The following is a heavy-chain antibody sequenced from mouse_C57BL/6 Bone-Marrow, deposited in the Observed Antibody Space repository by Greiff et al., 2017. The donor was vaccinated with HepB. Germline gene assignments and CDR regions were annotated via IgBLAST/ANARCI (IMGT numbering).Heavy chain of an antibody. D-gene: IGHD6-1*01. CDR2: INPNNGGT. CDR1: GYTFTDYY. CDR3: SAVSPDYAMDY. Sequence: EVQLQQSGPELVKPGASVKISCKASGYTFTDYYMNWVKQSHGKSLEWIGDINPNNGGTSYNQKFKGKATLTVDKSSSTAYMELRSLTSDDSAVYYCSAVSPDYAMDYWGQGTSVTVSS. J-gene: IGHJ4*01. V-gene: IGHV1-26*01.